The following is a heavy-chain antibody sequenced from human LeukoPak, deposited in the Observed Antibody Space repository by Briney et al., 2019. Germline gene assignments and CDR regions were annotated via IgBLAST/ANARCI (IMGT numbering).Heavy chain of an antibody. Sequence: GGSLRLSCAASGFTFSSYAMSWVSQAPGKGLEWVSSSSGGRTYYADSVKGRFTISRDNSKNTLFLQVNSLRAEDTAVYYCAKGGPMDVWGKGTTVTVSS. J-gene: IGHJ6*03. CDR1: GFTFSSYA. V-gene: IGHV3-23*01. CDR2: SSSGGRT. CDR3: AKGGPMDV.